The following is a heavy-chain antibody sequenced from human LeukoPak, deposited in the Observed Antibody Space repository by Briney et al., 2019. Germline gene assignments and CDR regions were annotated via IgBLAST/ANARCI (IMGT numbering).Heavy chain of an antibody. CDR1: GFTFATYE. CDR3: ARLGEYNWFDS. V-gene: IGHV3-48*03. J-gene: IGHJ5*01. CDR2: ISSSGSSK. Sequence: GGSLRLSCAASGFTFATYEKNWVRQAPGKGLEWVSYISSSGSSKYYADSVKGRFTISRDNAKNSVYLQMTTLRGEDTAIYYCARLGEYNWFDSWGQGTLVTVSS.